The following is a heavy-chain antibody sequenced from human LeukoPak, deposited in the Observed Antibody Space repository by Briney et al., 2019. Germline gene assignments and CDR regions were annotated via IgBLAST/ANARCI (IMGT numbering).Heavy chain of an antibody. J-gene: IGHJ4*02. CDR3: TRNGDSALDY. CDR2: IVHSGST. Sequence: PSETLSLTCAVSGGFISSGYWWSWVRQPPGKGLEWIGEIVHSGSTTYNPSLKSRVTISVDKSKNRFSLKLSSATAADTAVYYCTRNGDSALDYWGQGTLVTVPS. D-gene: IGHD4-17*01. V-gene: IGHV4-4*02. CDR1: GGFISSGYW.